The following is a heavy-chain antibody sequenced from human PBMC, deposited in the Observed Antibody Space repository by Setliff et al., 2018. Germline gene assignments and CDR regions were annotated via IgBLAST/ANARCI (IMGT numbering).Heavy chain of an antibody. Sequence: GGSLRLSCGASGFTFSKYWMNWVRQGPGKGLVWVSYINNDGSVTKYGDSVKGRFTISRDNAKNTLYLQMNSLRAEDTAVYYCVRDGAGAFDYWGQGALVTVSS. D-gene: IGHD1-26*01. CDR3: VRDGAGAFDY. CDR1: GFTFSKYW. CDR2: INNDGSVT. V-gene: IGHV3-74*01. J-gene: IGHJ4*02.